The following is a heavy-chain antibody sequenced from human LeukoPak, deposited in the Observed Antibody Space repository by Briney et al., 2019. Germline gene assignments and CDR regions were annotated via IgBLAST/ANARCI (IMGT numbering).Heavy chain of an antibody. CDR1: GGSFSGYY. D-gene: IGHD3-9*01. J-gene: IGHJ4*02. V-gene: IGHV4-34*01. CDR3: ARGPPGVLRYFDWLSPLFDY. Sequence: PSETLSLTCAVYGGSFSGYYWSWIRQPPGKGLEWIGEISHSGSTNYNPSLKSRVTISVDTSKNQFSLKLSSVTAADTAVYYCARGPPGVLRYFDWLSPLFDYWGQGTLVTVSS. CDR2: ISHSGST.